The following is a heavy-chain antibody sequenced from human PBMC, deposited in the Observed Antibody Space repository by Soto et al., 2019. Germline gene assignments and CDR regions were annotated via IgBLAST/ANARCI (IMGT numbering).Heavy chain of an antibody. V-gene: IGHV1-69*13. D-gene: IGHD2-8*01. CDR2: IIPIFGTA. CDR3: ARELVIMVYETLHPYGMDV. J-gene: IGHJ6*02. CDR1: GGTFSSYA. Sequence: SVKVSCKASGGTFSSYAISWVRQAPGQGLEWMGGIIPIFGTANYAQKFQGRVTITADESTSTAYMELSSLRSEDTAVYYCARELVIMVYETLHPYGMDVWGQGNKVTVS.